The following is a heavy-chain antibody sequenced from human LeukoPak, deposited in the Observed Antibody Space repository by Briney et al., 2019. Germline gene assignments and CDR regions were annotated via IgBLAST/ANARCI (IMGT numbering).Heavy chain of an antibody. V-gene: IGHV3-30*03. J-gene: IGHJ6*03. CDR3: ARVADYYMDV. CDR2: ISYDGSNK. CDR1: GFTFSDYR. Sequence: PGGSLRLSCTASGFTFSDYRMHWVHQAPGKGLEWVAVISYDGSNKYYADSVKGRFTISRDNSKNTLYLQMNSLRAEDTAVYYCARVADYYMDVWGKGTTVTVSS.